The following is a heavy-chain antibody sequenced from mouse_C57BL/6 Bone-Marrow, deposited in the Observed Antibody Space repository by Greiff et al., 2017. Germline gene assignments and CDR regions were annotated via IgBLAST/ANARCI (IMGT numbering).Heavy chain of an antibody. Sequence: EVQRVESEGGLVQPGSSMKLSCTASGFTFSDYYMAWVRQVPEKGLEWVANINYDGSSTYYLDSLKGRFIISRDNAKNILYLQMSSLKSEDTATYYCAREGTTGYYFDYWGQGTTLTVSS. V-gene: IGHV5-16*01. CDR3: AREGTTGYYFDY. D-gene: IGHD2-12*01. CDR1: GFTFSDYY. J-gene: IGHJ2*01. CDR2: INYDGSST.